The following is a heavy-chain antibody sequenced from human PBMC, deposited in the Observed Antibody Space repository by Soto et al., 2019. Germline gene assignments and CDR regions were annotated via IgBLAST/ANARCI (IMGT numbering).Heavy chain of an antibody. V-gene: IGHV1-46*01. J-gene: IGHJ4*02. CDR2: INPSGGST. CDR3: ARYITYDSSGYLYYFDY. Sequence: ASVKVSCKASGYTFTSYYMHWVRQAPGQGLEWMGIINPSGGSTSYAQKFQGRVTMTRDTSTSTVYMELSSLRSEDTAVYYCARYITYDSSGYLYYFDYWGQGTLVTVSS. CDR1: GYTFTSYY. D-gene: IGHD3-22*01.